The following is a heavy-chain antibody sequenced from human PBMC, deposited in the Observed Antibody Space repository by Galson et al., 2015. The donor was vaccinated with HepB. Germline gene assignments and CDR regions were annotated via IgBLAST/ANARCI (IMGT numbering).Heavy chain of an antibody. CDR1: GFTFSSYG. D-gene: IGHD3-3*01. Sequence: PLILSCAASGFTFSSYGMHWVRQAPGKGLEWVAVISYDGSNKYYADSVKGRFTISRDNSKNTLYLQMNSLRAEDTAVYYCARGTYYDFWSGAGDYWGQGTLVTVSS. J-gene: IGHJ4*02. V-gene: IGHV3-30*03. CDR3: ARGTYYDFWSGAGDY. CDR2: ISYDGSNK.